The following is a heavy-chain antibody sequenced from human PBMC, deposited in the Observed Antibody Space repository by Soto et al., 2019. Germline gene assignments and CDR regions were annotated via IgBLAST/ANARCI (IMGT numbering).Heavy chain of an antibody. J-gene: IGHJ3*01. V-gene: IGHV3-9*01. D-gene: IGHD3-3*01. Sequence: GGSLRLSCIASGFTFGDHAMHWVRQGPGKGLEWVAGISGISAFTCYGGSVGGRFTISRDNAKNSLYLQMDSLRPEDTAVYFCVRYREVGFYDNAFDVWGQGTMVTVSS. CDR2: ISGISAFT. CDR3: VRYREVGFYDNAFDV. CDR1: GFTFGDHA.